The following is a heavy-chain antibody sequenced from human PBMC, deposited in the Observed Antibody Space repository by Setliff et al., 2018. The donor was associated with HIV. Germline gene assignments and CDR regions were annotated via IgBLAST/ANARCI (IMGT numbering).Heavy chain of an antibody. CDR3: ARDDNYVTGEKRDFDY. Sequence: ASVKVSCKASGYTFTGHAMNWVRQAPGQGLEWMGWINTKTGHPTYAQGLTGRFVFSLDTSINTAHLQISSLKAEDTAMYYCARDDNYVTGEKRDFDYWGQGTLVTVSS. CDR1: GYTFTGHA. D-gene: IGHD2-8*02. CDR2: INTKTGHP. V-gene: IGHV7-4-1*02. J-gene: IGHJ4*02.